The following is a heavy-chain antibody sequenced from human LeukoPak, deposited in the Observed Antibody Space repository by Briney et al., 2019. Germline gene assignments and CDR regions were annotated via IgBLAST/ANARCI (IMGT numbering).Heavy chain of an antibody. D-gene: IGHD3-3*01. CDR1: GFTFSSYA. CDR2: ISYDGSNK. J-gene: IGHJ6*03. V-gene: IGHV3-30-3*01. CDR3: ARAQTTIFGASQSLPYYYYYMDV. Sequence: GGSLRLSCAASGFTFSSYAMHWVRQAPGKGLEWVAVISYDGSNKHYADSVKGRFTISRDNSKNTLYLQMNSLRAEDTAVYYCARAQTTIFGASQSLPYYYYYMDVWGKGTTVTVSS.